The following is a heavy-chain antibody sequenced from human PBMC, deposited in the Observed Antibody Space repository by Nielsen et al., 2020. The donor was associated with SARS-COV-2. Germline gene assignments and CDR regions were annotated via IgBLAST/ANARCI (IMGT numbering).Heavy chain of an antibody. V-gene: IGHV3-73*01. Sequence: GGSLRLSCAASGFTFSGSAMHWVRQASGKGLEWVGRIRSKANSYATAYAASVKGRFTISRDDSKNTAYLQMNSLRAEDTAVYYCATLYELFSSSGYFDYWGQGTLVTVSS. J-gene: IGHJ4*02. CDR3: ATLYELFSSSGYFDY. D-gene: IGHD6-6*01. CDR1: GFTFSGSA. CDR2: IRSKANSYAT.